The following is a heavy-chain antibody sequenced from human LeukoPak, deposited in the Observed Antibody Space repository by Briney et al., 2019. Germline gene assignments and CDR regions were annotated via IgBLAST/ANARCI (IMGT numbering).Heavy chain of an antibody. D-gene: IGHD3-10*01. CDR3: ARGGPYYYGSGSSGHHDAFDI. CDR2: INPSGGST. Sequence: GASVKVSCKASGYTFTSYYMHWVRQAPGQGLEWMGIINPSGGSTSYAQKFQGRVTMTRDTSTSTVYMELTSLRSEDTAVYYCARGGPYYYGSGSSGHHDAFDIWGQGTTVAVSS. J-gene: IGHJ3*02. CDR1: GYTFTSYY. V-gene: IGHV1-46*01.